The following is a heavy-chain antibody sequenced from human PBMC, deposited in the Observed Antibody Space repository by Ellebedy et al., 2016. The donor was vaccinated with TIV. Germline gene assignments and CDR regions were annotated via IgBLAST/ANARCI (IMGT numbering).Heavy chain of an antibody. D-gene: IGHD2-2*01. J-gene: IGHJ6*02. CDR2: INPSGGST. Sequence: AASVKVSCKASGYTFTNYYMHCLRQAPGQGLEWMGIINPSGGSTTYAQNLQGRVTMTRDTSTSTVYMELSSLRSEDTAVYYCARDSDCSSTSCYATPLDVWGQGTTVTVSS. CDR3: ARDSDCSSTSCYATPLDV. V-gene: IGHV1-46*04. CDR1: GYTFTNYY.